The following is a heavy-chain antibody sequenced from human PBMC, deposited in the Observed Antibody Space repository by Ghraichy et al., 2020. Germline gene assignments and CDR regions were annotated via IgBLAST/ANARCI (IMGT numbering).Heavy chain of an antibody. CDR3: AGGGGQTRPDYYYYGMDV. CDR1: GGTFSSYA. D-gene: IGHD3-16*01. J-gene: IGHJ6*02. V-gene: IGHV1-69*13. CDR2: IIPIFGTA. Sequence: SVKVSCKASGGTFSSYAISWVRQAPGQGLEWMGGIIPIFGTANYAQKFQGRVTITADESTSTAYMELSSLRSEDTAVYYCAGGGGQTRPDYYYYGMDVWGQGTTVTVSS.